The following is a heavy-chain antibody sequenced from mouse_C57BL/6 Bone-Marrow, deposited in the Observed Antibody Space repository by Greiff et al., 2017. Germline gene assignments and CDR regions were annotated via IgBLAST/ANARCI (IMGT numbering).Heavy chain of an antibody. Sequence: EVMLVESGGGLVKPGGSLKLSCAASGFTFSSYAMSWVRQTPEKRLEWVATISDGGRYTYYPDNVKGRFTISRDNAKNNLYLQISRLKSEDTAVYYCAREGAGDYWGQGTTLTVSS. V-gene: IGHV5-4*01. CDR3: AREGAGDY. CDR1: GFTFSSYA. J-gene: IGHJ2*01. CDR2: ISDGGRYT.